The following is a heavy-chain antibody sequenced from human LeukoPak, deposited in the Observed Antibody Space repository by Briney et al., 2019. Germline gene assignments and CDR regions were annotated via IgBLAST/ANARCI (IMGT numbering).Heavy chain of an antibody. CDR1: GYTFTSYD. CDR3: VRSLAVDGTRAY. CDR2: MNPNSGNT. Sequence: ASVKVSCKASGYTFTSYDINWVRQATGQGLEWMGWMNPNSGNTGYAQKFQGRVTITRNTSISTAYMELSSLRSEDTAVYYCVRSLAVDGTRAYWGQGTPVIVSS. V-gene: IGHV1-8*03. D-gene: IGHD6-19*01. J-gene: IGHJ4*02.